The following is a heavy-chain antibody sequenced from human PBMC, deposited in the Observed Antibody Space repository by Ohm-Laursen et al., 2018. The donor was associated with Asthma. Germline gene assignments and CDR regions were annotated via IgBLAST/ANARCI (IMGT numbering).Heavy chain of an antibody. CDR3: TRREYSDSRILAFDL. CDR1: GYTFSRYS. V-gene: IGHV3-21*01. J-gene: IGHJ3*01. Sequence: SLRLSCAASGYTFSRYSIHWVRQFPGKGLEWVASISTASTFIYYADSVKGRFTISRDNAKNSLYLQMNSLRAEDTAVYYCTRREYSDSRILAFDLWGQGTRVTVSS. CDR2: ISTASTFI. D-gene: IGHD3-22*01.